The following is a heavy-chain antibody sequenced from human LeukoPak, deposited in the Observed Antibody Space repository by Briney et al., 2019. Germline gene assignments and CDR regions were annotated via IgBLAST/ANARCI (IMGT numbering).Heavy chain of an antibody. CDR3: ARRKSYNWHYWFDP. V-gene: IGHV4-39*01. CDR2: IYYSGST. Sequence: SETLSLTCTVSGGSIGSTTYYWGWIRQPPGKGLEWIGSIYYSGSTYYNPSLKSRVTISLDTSKNQFSLKLTSVTAADTAVYYCARRKSYNWHYWFDPWGQGTLVTVSS. D-gene: IGHD1-7*01. J-gene: IGHJ5*02. CDR1: GGSIGSTTYY.